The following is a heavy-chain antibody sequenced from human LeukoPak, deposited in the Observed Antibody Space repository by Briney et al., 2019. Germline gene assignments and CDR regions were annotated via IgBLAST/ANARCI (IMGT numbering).Heavy chain of an antibody. CDR1: GFTFSSYA. Sequence: GGSLRLSCAASGFTFSSYAMHWVRQAPGKGLEYVSAISSNGGSTYYANSVKGRFTISRDNSKNTLYLQVGSLRAGDMAVYYCARGPAYCSGGSCYETHYYFDYWGQGTLVTVSS. D-gene: IGHD2-15*01. J-gene: IGHJ4*02. V-gene: IGHV3-64*01. CDR3: ARGPAYCSGGSCYETHYYFDY. CDR2: ISSNGGST.